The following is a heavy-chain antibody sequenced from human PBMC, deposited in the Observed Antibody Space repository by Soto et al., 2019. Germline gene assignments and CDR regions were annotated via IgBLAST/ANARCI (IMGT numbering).Heavy chain of an antibody. Sequence: PSETLSLTCAVSGGSISSGGYSWSWIRQPPGKGLEWIGYIYHSGSTYYNPSLKSRVTISVDRSKNQFSLKLSSVTAADTAVYYCARAGAATLSVYWGQATXVTV. V-gene: IGHV4-30-2*01. D-gene: IGHD2-15*01. CDR2: IYHSGST. J-gene: IGHJ4*02. CDR1: GGSISSGGYS. CDR3: ARAGAATLSVY.